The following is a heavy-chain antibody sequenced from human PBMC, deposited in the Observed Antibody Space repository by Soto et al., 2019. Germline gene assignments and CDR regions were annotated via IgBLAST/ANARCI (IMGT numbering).Heavy chain of an antibody. J-gene: IGHJ6*03. D-gene: IGHD2-2*01. V-gene: IGHV3-33*01. CDR1: GFTFSSYG. CDR2: IWYDGSNK. Sequence: GGSLRLSCAASGFTFSSYGMHWVRQAPGKGLEWVAVIWYDGSNKYYADSVKGRFTISRDNSKNTLYLQMNSLRAEDTAVYYCARDLRTGQLLGLGYMDVWGKGTTVTVSS. CDR3: ARDLRTGQLLGLGYMDV.